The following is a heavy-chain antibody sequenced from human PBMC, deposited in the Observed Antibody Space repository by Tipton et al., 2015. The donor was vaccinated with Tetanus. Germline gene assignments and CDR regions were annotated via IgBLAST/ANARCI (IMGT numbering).Heavy chain of an antibody. J-gene: IGHJ4*02. Sequence: TLSLTCAVYGGSFSGYYWGWIRQPPGKGLEWIGYIFYSGNTNYNPSLKSRVTISVDTSKNQFSLKLSSVTAADTAVYYCARLGYDILTGYHYDYWGQGTLVTVSS. CDR1: GGSFSGYY. CDR3: ARLGYDILTGYHYDY. CDR2: IFYSGNT. V-gene: IGHV4-59*08. D-gene: IGHD3-9*01.